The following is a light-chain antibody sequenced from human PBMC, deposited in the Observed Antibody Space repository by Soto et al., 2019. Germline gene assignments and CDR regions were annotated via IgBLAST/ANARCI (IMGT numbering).Light chain of an antibody. Sequence: QSVLTQPPSASGTPGQRVTISCSGSSSNIGRNYVYWYQQLPGKAPQLLVYRNDQRPSGVPDRFSGSKSGTSASLAISGLRSEDEADYYCVTWDDSLSGVIIGGGTKVTVL. J-gene: IGLJ2*01. V-gene: IGLV1-47*01. CDR3: VTWDDSLSGVI. CDR2: RND. CDR1: SSNIGRNY.